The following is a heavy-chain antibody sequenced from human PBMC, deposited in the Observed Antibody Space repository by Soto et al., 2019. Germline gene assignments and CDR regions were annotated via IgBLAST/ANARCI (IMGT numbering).Heavy chain of an antibody. Sequence: QVQLVESGGGVVQPGRSLRLSCGASGFTFRTYAMDWVRQAPGKGLEWVAVISYDGTNKYYADSVKGRFTISRDNSKNTLSLQMNSLRAEDTAVYYCARGDSNSWSDYWGQGTLVTVSS. V-gene: IGHV3-30*01. CDR3: ARGDSNSWSDY. CDR1: GFTFRTYA. J-gene: IGHJ4*02. D-gene: IGHD6-13*01. CDR2: ISYDGTNK.